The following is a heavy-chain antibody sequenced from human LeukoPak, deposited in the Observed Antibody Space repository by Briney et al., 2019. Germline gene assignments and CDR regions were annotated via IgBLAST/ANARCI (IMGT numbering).Heavy chain of an antibody. CDR2: INVNGDTT. CDR1: GFTFTKYA. Sequence: PGGSLRLSCAASGFTFTKYALNWVRQAPGKGLEWVSTINVNGDTTYYADSVRGRFIVSRDNSKNTLYLEMNSLRVEDTAICYCVASFDYWGQGTLVTVSS. J-gene: IGHJ4*02. V-gene: IGHV3-23*01. CDR3: VASFDY.